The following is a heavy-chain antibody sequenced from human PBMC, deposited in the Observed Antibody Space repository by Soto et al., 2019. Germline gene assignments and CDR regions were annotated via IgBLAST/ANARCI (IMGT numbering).Heavy chain of an antibody. J-gene: IGHJ4*02. CDR1: GYTFTSYG. Sequence: ASVKVSCKASGYTFTSYGIGWVRQAPGQGLEWMGWISAYNGNTDYAQKLQGRVTMTTDTSTSTAYMELRSLRSDDTAVYYCARDDCSGGNCYFDYWGQGTLVTVSS. D-gene: IGHD2-15*01. CDR3: ARDDCSGGNCYFDY. V-gene: IGHV1-18*01. CDR2: ISAYNGNT.